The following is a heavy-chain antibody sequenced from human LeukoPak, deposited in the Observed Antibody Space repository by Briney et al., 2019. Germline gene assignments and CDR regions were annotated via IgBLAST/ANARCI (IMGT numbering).Heavy chain of an antibody. Sequence: PSETLSLTCTVSGASISSGDYYWSWIRQPPRKGLEWIGYIYYSGSTYYNPSLKSRVTISVDTSKNQIFLKLNSVTAADTAVYYCARDRQGYCRSLSCKNGWFDPWGQGTLVTVSS. CDR3: ARDRQGYCRSLSCKNGWFDP. D-gene: IGHD2-15*01. CDR1: GASISSGDYY. V-gene: IGHV4-30-4*02. J-gene: IGHJ5*02. CDR2: IYYSGST.